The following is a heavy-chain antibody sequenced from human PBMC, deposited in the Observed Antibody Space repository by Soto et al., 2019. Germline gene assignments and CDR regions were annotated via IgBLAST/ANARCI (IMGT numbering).Heavy chain of an antibody. CDR3: AKEGGYSSGWETIDY. D-gene: IGHD6-19*01. V-gene: IGHV3-23*01. CDR2: ISGSGTST. J-gene: IGHJ4*02. Sequence: GGSLRLSCAVSGFTFSSYAMSWVRQAPGKGLEWVSAISGSGTSTYYADSVKGRFTISRDNSKNTLYLQMNSLRAEDTAVYYCAKEGGYSSGWETIDYWGQGTLVTVS. CDR1: GFTFSSYA.